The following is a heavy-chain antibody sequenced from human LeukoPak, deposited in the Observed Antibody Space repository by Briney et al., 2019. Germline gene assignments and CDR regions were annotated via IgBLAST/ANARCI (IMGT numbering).Heavy chain of an antibody. Sequence: ASVKVSCKASGYTFTSYAMHWVRQAPGQRLEWMGWINAGNGNTKYSQKFQGRVTITRDTSTSTAYMELRNLRSDDTAVYYCARETTTYYDLWSGRIEPFDYWGQGTLVTVSS. CDR3: ARETTTYYDLWSGRIEPFDY. V-gene: IGHV1-3*01. CDR2: INAGNGNT. D-gene: IGHD3-3*01. J-gene: IGHJ4*02. CDR1: GYTFTSYA.